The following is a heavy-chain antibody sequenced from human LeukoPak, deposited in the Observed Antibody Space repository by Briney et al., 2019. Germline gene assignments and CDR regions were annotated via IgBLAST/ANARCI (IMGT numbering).Heavy chain of an antibody. J-gene: IGHJ4*02. CDR1: GFTFSNYW. Sequence: GGSLRLSCAASGFTFSNYWMHWVRQAPGKGLVWVSRINSDGINTSYADSVKGRFTISRDNAKNSLYLQMNSLRAEDTAIYYCARDRSGYSGYDFFDSWGQGTLVTVSS. CDR2: INSDGINT. D-gene: IGHD5-12*01. V-gene: IGHV3-74*01. CDR3: ARDRSGYSGYDFFDS.